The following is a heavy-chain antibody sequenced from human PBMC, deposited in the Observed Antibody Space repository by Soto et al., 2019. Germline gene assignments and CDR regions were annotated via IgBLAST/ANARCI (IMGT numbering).Heavy chain of an antibody. CDR2: IYSGGST. V-gene: IGHV3-66*03. CDR3: ARDPDCSSTSCFYFDY. CDR1: GFTVSSNY. Sequence: EVQLVESGGGLIQPGGSLRLSCAASGFTVSSNYMSWVRQAPGKGLEWVSVIYSGGSTYYADSVKGRFTISRDNSKNTLYPQMNSLRAEDTAVYYCARDPDCSSTSCFYFDYWGQGTLVTVSS. D-gene: IGHD2-2*01. J-gene: IGHJ4*02.